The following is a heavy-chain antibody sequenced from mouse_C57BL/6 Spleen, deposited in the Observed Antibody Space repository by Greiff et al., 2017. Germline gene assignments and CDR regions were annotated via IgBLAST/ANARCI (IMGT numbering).Heavy chain of an antibody. CDR1: GFNIKNTY. CDR2: IDPANGNT. V-gene: IGHV14-3*01. D-gene: IGHD4-1*01. Sequence: EVQLVESVAELVRPGASVKLSCTASGFNIKNTYMHWVKQRPEQGLEWIGRIDPANGNTNYAPKFQGKATITADPAANTAYRQLSSLTSEDTAIYYCASNWDYFDYWGQGTTLTVSS. J-gene: IGHJ2*01. CDR3: ASNWDYFDY.